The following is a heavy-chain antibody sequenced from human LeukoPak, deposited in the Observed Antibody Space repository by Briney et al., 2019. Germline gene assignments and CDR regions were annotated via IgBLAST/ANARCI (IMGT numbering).Heavy chain of an antibody. CDR2: IYYSGIT. Sequence: TASETLSLTCTVSGGSISSYYWSWIRQPPGKGLEWIGYIYYSGITTYNPSLESRVTISVDTSRNQFSLKMNSMTAADTALYYCAAGRMITEVNALDYWGQGTLVTVSS. V-gene: IGHV4-59*08. CDR1: GGSISSYY. D-gene: IGHD3-22*01. J-gene: IGHJ4*02. CDR3: AAGRMITEVNALDY.